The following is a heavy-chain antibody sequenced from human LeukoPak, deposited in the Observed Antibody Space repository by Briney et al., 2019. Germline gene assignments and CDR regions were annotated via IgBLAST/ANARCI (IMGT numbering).Heavy chain of an antibody. CDR1: GFSFSSHA. CDR2: IGGSGTST. Sequence: GGSLRLSCAASGFSFSSHAMSWVRQAPGKGLEWVSAIGGSGTSTYYADSVKGRFTISRDNSKNTLYLQMNSLRAEDTAVYYCARGRYGDYYFDYWGQGTLVTVSS. CDR3: ARGRYGDYYFDY. V-gene: IGHV3-23*01. D-gene: IGHD4-17*01. J-gene: IGHJ4*02.